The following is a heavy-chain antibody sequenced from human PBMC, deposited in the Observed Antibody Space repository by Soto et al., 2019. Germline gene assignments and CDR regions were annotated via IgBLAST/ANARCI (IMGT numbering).Heavy chain of an antibody. CDR3: ARGMTAAGGRHFDY. J-gene: IGHJ4*02. Sequence: DVQLVESGGGLVQPGGSLRLSCGASGFTFSTHSMNWVHQAPGKGLEWVSYISSSTTTIYYADSVEGRFTVSRDNAKNSLYLQMNSLRDDDTAMYYCARGMTAAGGRHFDYWGQGTLVTVSS. CDR1: GFTFSTHS. D-gene: IGHD6-13*01. CDR2: ISSSTTTI. V-gene: IGHV3-48*02.